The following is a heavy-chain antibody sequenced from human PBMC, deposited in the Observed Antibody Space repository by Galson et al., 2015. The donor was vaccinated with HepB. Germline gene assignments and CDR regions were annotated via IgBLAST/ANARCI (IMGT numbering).Heavy chain of an antibody. CDR1: GFTFSNYL. J-gene: IGHJ4*02. V-gene: IGHV3-64D*06. Sequence: SLRLSCAASGFTFSNYLLTWVRQAPGLGLELVPAISHNGHSTYYADAVKGRFTISRDNSKNTLYLQMSSLRPEDTAVYYCVKVFDKSLSSWSDFWGQGTLVTVSS. D-gene: IGHD6-19*01. CDR2: ISHNGHST. CDR3: VKVFDKSLSSWSDF.